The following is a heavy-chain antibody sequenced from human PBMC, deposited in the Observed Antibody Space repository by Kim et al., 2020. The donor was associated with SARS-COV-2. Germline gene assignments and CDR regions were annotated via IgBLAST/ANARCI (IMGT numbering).Heavy chain of an antibody. J-gene: IGHJ2*01. Sequence: GGSLRLSCAASGFSFSNYDMNWVRQAPGKGLEWVSSFSDYYGGTYADSVRGRFTISRDNSRNTVFLQMNSLRAEDTAVYYCAKSIPHWYFDLWGRGSLVTVSS. CDR2: FSDYYGGT. V-gene: IGHV3-23*01. CDR1: GFSFSNYD. D-gene: IGHD2-2*02. CDR3: AKSIPHWYFDL.